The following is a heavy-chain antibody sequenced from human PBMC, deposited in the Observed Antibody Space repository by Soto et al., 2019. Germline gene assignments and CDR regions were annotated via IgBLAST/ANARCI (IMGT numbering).Heavy chain of an antibody. V-gene: IGHV4-34*01. CDR3: ARELGNYDYYYGMDV. CDR1: GGSFSGYY. D-gene: IGHD7-27*01. CDR2: INHSGST. Sequence: SETLSLTCAVYGGSFSGYYWIWIRQPPGKGLEWIGEINHSGSTNYNPSLKSRVNISVDTSKNQFSLKLSSVTAADTAVYYCARELGNYDYYYGMDVWGQGTTVTLSS. J-gene: IGHJ6*01.